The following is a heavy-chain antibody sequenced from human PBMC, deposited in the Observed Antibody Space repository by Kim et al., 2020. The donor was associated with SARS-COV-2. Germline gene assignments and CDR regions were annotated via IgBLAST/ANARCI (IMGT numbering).Heavy chain of an antibody. Sequence: DTINAQKFQGRVTMTEETSTDTAYMQLSSLRFEDTAVYYCATIAVAGLDFWGQGTLVTVSS. CDR2: DT. V-gene: IGHV1-24*01. J-gene: IGHJ4*02. D-gene: IGHD6-19*01. CDR3: ATIAVAGLDF.